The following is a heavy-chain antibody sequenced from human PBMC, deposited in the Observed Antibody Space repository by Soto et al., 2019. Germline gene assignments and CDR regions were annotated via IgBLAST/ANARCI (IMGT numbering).Heavy chain of an antibody. CDR3: AKGLVYTDMVTPYYFDY. Sequence: GGPRLSCQAAGFTCSSYAMIGVRQAPGKGLEWVSAISGSGGSTYYADSVKGRFTISRDNSKNTLYLQMNSLRAEDTAVYYCAKGLVYTDMVTPYYFDYWGQGTLVTVSS. J-gene: IGHJ4*02. CDR2: ISGSGGST. CDR1: GFTCSSYA. D-gene: IGHD5-18*01. V-gene: IGHV3-23*01.